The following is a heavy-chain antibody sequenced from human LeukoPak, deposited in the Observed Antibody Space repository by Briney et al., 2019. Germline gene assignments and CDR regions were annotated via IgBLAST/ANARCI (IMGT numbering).Heavy chain of an antibody. CDR1: GASLSTGVYY. CDR3: ARQKADPLPEDFDY. Sequence: PSETLSLTCSVSGASLSTGVYYWSWLRQPPGKGLEWIGYVPHRGSPDYNPSLRSRVSLLMDRSKNQFSLKLTSVTAADTAVYFCARQKADPLPEDFDYWGLGTLVTVSS. J-gene: IGHJ4*02. D-gene: IGHD2-15*01. V-gene: IGHV4-30-2*01. CDR2: VPHRGSP.